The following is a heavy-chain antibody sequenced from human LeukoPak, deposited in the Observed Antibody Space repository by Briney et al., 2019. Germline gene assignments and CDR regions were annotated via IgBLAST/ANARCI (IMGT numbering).Heavy chain of an antibody. CDR2: IYTSGST. D-gene: IGHD3-3*01. Sequence: PSETLSLTCTVSGGSISSYYWSWIRQPAGKGLEWIGRIYTSGSTNYNPSLKSRVTMSVDTSKNQFSLKLSSVTAADTAVYYCAKGEDFWSSYSISYFDYWGQGMLVTVSS. CDR1: GGSISSYY. V-gene: IGHV4-4*07. J-gene: IGHJ4*02. CDR3: AKGEDFWSSYSISYFDY.